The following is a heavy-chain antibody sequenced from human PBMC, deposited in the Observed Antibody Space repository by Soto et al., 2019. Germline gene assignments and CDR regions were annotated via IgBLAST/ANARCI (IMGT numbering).Heavy chain of an antibody. V-gene: IGHV1-69*12. D-gene: IGHD3-22*01. Sequence: QVQLVQSGAEVKKPGSSVKVSCKASGGTFSSYAISWVRQAPGQGLEWMGGIIPIFGTANYAQKFQGRVTITADESTSTAYMELSSLRSEDTAVYYWARGRAVIVVVITFTGGMDVWGQGTTVTVSS. J-gene: IGHJ6*02. CDR2: IIPIFGTA. CDR1: GGTFSSYA. CDR3: ARGRAVIVVVITFTGGMDV.